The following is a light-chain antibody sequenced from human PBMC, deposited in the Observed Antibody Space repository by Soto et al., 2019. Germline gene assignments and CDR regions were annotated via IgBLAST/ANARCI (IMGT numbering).Light chain of an antibody. V-gene: IGLV2-8*01. CDR2: EVT. CDR3: SSYVGSNNFV. CDR1: SSDIANYKY. J-gene: IGLJ1*01. Sequence: QSVLTQPPSASGSPGQSVTISCTGTSSDIANYKYVSWYQQHPGKAPKLIIYEVTERPSGVPDRFSGSKSGNTASLTVSGLQAEDEALYYCSSYVGSNNFVFXTGTKVTVL.